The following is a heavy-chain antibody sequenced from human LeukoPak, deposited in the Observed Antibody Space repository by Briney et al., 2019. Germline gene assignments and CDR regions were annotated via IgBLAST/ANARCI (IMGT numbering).Heavy chain of an antibody. CDR2: IIPIFGTA. CDR3: GSGGAVAGTIDY. Sequence: ASVKVSCKASGGTFSSYAISWVRQAPGQGFEWMGGIIPIFGTANYAQKFQGRVTITRDTSASTDYMELSSLRSEDTAVYYCGSGGAVAGTIDYWGQGTLVTVSS. CDR1: GGTFSSYA. V-gene: IGHV1-69*05. D-gene: IGHD6-19*01. J-gene: IGHJ4*02.